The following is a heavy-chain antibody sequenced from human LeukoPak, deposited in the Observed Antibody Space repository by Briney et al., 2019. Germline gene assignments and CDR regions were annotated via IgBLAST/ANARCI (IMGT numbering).Heavy chain of an antibody. Sequence: GGPLRLSCAASGFTFSSYAMSWVRQAPGKGLEWVSAISGSGGSTYYADSVKGRFTISRDNSKNTLYLQMNSLRAEDTAVYYCAKATPVLLWFGEFDDYYGMDVWGQGTTVTVSS. D-gene: IGHD3-10*01. CDR2: ISGSGGST. CDR1: GFTFSSYA. V-gene: IGHV3-23*01. J-gene: IGHJ6*02. CDR3: AKATPVLLWFGEFDDYYGMDV.